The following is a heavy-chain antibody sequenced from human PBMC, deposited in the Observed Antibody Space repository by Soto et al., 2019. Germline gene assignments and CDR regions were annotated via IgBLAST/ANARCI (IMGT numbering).Heavy chain of an antibody. J-gene: IGHJ6*02. CDR1: GGSISSYY. Sequence: PSETLSLTCTGSGGSISSYYWSWIRQPPGKGLEWIGYIYYSGSTNYNPSLKSRVTISVDTSKNQFSLKLSSVTAADTAVYYCASKSYGSGIDYYYYGMDVWGQGTTVTVSS. D-gene: IGHD3-10*01. CDR2: IYYSGST. CDR3: ASKSYGSGIDYYYYGMDV. V-gene: IGHV4-59*01.